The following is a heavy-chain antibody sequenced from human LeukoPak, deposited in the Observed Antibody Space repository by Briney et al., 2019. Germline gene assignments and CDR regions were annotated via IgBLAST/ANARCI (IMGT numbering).Heavy chain of an antibody. D-gene: IGHD3-9*01. J-gene: IGHJ4*02. V-gene: IGHV1-8*01. CDR1: GYTFTSYD. Sequence: GASVKVSCKASGYTFTSYDINWVRQATGQGLEWMGWMNPNSGNTGYAQKFQGRVTMTRNTSISTAYMELSSLRSEDTAVYYCARGPRYFDWAPVDYWGQGTLVTVSS. CDR3: ARGPRYFDWAPVDY. CDR2: MNPNSGNT.